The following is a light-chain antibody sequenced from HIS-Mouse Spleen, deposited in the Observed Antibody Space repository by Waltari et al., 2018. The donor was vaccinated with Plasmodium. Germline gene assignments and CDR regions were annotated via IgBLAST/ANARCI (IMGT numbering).Light chain of an antibody. Sequence: QSALTQPASVSGSPGQSITLPCTGTSSDVGSYNIVSWYQQHPGKAPKLMIYEGSKRPSGVSNRFSGSKSGNTASLTISGLQAEDEADYYCCSYAGSSTWVFGGGTKLTVL. CDR1: SSDVGSYNI. CDR3: CSYAGSSTWV. J-gene: IGLJ3*02. CDR2: EGS. V-gene: IGLV2-23*01.